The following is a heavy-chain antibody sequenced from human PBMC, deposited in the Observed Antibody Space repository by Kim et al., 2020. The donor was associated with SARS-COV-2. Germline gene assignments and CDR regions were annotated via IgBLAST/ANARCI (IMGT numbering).Heavy chain of an antibody. CDR1: GFTFTSSA. J-gene: IGHJ6*02. CDR3: AAAVGKLYYYYGMDV. Sequence: SVKVSCKASGFTFTSSAVQWVRQARGQRLEWIGWIVVGSGNTNYAQKFQERVTITRDMSTSTAYMELSSLRSEDTAVYYCAAAVGKLYYYYGMDVWGQGTTVTVSS. D-gene: IGHD1-26*01. V-gene: IGHV1-58*01. CDR2: IVVGSGNT.